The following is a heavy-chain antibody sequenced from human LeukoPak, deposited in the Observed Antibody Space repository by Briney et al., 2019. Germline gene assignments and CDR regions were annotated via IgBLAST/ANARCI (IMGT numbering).Heavy chain of an antibody. Sequence: SETLCLTCTVSGGSISSHYWSWIRQPPGKGLEWIGYIYYSGSTNYNPSLKSRVTISVDTSKNQFSLKLSSVTAADTAVYYCARGSRCSGGSCYAYYYYYMDVWGKGTTVTVSS. D-gene: IGHD2-15*01. J-gene: IGHJ6*03. CDR2: IYYSGST. V-gene: IGHV4-59*11. CDR1: GGSISSHY. CDR3: ARGSRCSGGSCYAYYYYYMDV.